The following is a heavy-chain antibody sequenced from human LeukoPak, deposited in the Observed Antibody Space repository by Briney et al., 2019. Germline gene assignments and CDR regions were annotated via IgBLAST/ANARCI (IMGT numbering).Heavy chain of an antibody. J-gene: IGHJ4*02. D-gene: IGHD1/OR15-1a*01. CDR2: IRSSGTI. V-gene: IGHV3-48*04. CDR1: GFTFSTYS. CDR3: ARDQGNWNIDY. Sequence: GGSLRLSCAASGFTFSTYSMNWVRQAPGKGLEWVSYIRSSGTIYYADSVKGSFTISRDNAKNSLYLQMNSLRADDTAMYYCARDQGNWNIDYWGQGTLVTVSS.